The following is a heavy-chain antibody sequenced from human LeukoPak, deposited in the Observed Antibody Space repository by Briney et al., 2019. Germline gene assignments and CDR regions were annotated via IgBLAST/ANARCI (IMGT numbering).Heavy chain of an antibody. D-gene: IGHD4-23*01. CDR2: ISSNGGST. CDR1: GFTFSSYA. J-gene: IGHJ4*02. V-gene: IGHV3-64*01. CDR3: ASLSYGGY. Sequence: GGSLRLSCAASGFTFSSYAMHWVRQAPGKGLEYVSAISSNGGSTYYANSVKGRFTISRDNSKNTLYLQMGSLRAEDMAVYYCASLSYGGYWGQGTLVIVSS.